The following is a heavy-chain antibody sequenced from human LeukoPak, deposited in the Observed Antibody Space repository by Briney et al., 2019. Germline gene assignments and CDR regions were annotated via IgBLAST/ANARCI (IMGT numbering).Heavy chain of an antibody. Sequence: PSETLSLTCTVSGGSISSSSYYWGWIRQPPGKGLEWIGSIYYSGSTYYNPSLKSRVTISVDTSKNQFSLKLSSVTAADTAVYYCAREALEWLVLGGDNWFDPWGQGTLVTVSS. CDR2: IYYSGST. D-gene: IGHD6-19*01. CDR3: AREALEWLVLGGDNWFDP. V-gene: IGHV4-39*07. CDR1: GGSISSSSYY. J-gene: IGHJ5*02.